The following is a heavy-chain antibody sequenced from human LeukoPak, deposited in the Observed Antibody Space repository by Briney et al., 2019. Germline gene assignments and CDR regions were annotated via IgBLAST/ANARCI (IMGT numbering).Heavy chain of an antibody. V-gene: IGHV5-51*01. CDR2: NYPGESET. Sequence: GESLKISCKGSGYTFTSYWINWVRQMPGEGLEWVGINYPGESETRYSPSFQGQVTISADKSITTVYLQWSSLRASDTSKYYCARLYGDYALDYWGQGTLVTVAS. J-gene: IGHJ4*02. CDR1: GYTFTSYW. D-gene: IGHD4-17*01. CDR3: ARLYGDYALDY.